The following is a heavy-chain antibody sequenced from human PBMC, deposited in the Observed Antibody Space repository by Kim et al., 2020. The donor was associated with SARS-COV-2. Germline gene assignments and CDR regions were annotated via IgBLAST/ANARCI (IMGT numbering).Heavy chain of an antibody. CDR1: GFTFSSYG. CDR3: AKDWGSGSSYGMDV. CDR2: ISYDGSNK. Sequence: GGSLRLSCAASGFTFSSYGMHWVRQAPGKGLEWVAVISYDGSNKYYADSVKGRFTISRDNSKNTLYLQMNSLRAEDTAVYYCAKDWGSGSSYGMDVWGQGTTVTVSS. V-gene: IGHV3-30*18. D-gene: IGHD3-10*01. J-gene: IGHJ6*02.